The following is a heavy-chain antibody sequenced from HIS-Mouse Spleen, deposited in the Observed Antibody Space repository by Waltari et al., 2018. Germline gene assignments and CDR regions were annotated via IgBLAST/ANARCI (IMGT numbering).Heavy chain of an antibody. J-gene: IGHJ2*01. CDR3: AREIPYSSSWYDWYFDL. D-gene: IGHD6-13*01. V-gene: IGHV4-39*07. Sequence: QLQLQESGPGLVKPSETLSLTCTVSGGSISSSSYYWGWIRQPPGKGLGWIGSIYYSGSTYYNPSLKSRVTISVDTSKNQFSLKLSSVTAADTAVYYCAREIPYSSSWYDWYFDLRGRGTLVTVSS. CDR1: GGSISSSSYY. CDR2: IYYSGST.